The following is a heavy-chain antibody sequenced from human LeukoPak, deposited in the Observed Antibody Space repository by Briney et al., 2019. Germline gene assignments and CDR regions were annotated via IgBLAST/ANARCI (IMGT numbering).Heavy chain of an antibody. V-gene: IGHV5-51*01. CDR1: GYSFTSYW. J-gene: IGHJ4*02. CDR3: ASHLRGYSYGPFFDY. CDR2: IYPGDSDT. Sequence: GESLKISCKGSGYSFTSYWIGWVRQMPGKGLEWMGIIYPGDSDTRYSPSFQGQVTISADKSISTAYLQWSSLKASDTAMYYCASHLRGYSYGPFFDYWGQGTLVTVSS. D-gene: IGHD5-18*01.